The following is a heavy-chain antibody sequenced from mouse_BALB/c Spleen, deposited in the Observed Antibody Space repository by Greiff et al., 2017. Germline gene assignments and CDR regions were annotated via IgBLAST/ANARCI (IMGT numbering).Heavy chain of an antibody. V-gene: IGHV2-9*02. J-gene: IGHJ4*01. CDR3: ARDRRDYAMDY. CDR1: GFSLTSYG. Sequence: VKVVESGPGLVAPSQSLSITCTVSGFSLTSYGVHWVRQPPGKGLEWLGVIWAGGSTNYNSALMSRLSISKDNSKSQVFLKMNSLQTDDTAMYYCARDRRDYAMDYWGQGTSVTVSA. CDR2: IWAGGST.